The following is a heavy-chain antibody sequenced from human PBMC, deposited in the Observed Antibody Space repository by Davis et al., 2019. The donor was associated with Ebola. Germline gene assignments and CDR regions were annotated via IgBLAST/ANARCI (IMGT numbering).Heavy chain of an antibody. CDR2: IKQDGSEK. CDR1: GFTFSSYW. V-gene: IGHV3-7*03. D-gene: IGHD4-17*01. J-gene: IGHJ4*02. CDR3: TTFPPTVTARDF. Sequence: GESLKISCAASGFTFSSYWMSWVRQAPGKGLEWVANIKQDGSEKYYVDSVKGRFTISRDNGKNSLYLQMNSLKTEDTAVYYCTTFPPTVTARDFWGQGTLVTVSS.